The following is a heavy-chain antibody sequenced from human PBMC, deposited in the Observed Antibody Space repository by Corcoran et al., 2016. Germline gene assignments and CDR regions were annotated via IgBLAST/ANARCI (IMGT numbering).Heavy chain of an antibody. J-gene: IGHJ4*02. CDR1: GTSISSHS. CDR3: ATGGGDFDY. D-gene: IGHD3-16*01. CDR2: FSTTGIT. V-gene: IGHV4-4*07. Sequence: QVQLQESGPGLVKPSETLSLTCAVSGTSISSHSWSWIRQPAGKGLEWIGLFSTTGITKYNPSLKSRVTMSVDTSKNQFSLRLSSVTAADTAMYYWATGGGDFDYWGQGTLVTVSS.